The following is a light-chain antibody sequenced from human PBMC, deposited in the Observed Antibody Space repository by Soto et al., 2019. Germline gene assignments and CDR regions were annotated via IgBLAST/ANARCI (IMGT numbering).Light chain of an antibody. Sequence: QSALTQPASVSGSPGQSITISCTGTSSDVGTYNLVSWYQQHPGKAPKLTIYEVSKRPSGVPNRFSGSKSGNTASLTISGLQAEDEADYYCCAYASSSTFYVFGTGTKVTVL. CDR2: EVS. CDR3: CAYASSSTFYV. CDR1: SSDVGTYNL. V-gene: IGLV2-23*02. J-gene: IGLJ1*01.